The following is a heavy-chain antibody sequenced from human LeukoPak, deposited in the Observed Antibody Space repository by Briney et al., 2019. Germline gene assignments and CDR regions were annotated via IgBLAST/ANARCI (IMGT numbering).Heavy chain of an antibody. J-gene: IGHJ6*02. V-gene: IGHV3-30-3*01. CDR2: ISYDGSNK. Sequence: GGSLRLSCAASGFTFSSYAMHWVRQAPGKGLEWVAVISYDGSNKYYADSVKGRFTISRDNSKNTLYLQMNSLRAEDTAVYYCAREQNLYSGYDYRKVNYYYGMDVWGQGTTVTVSS. D-gene: IGHD5-12*01. CDR1: GFTFSSYA. CDR3: AREQNLYSGYDYRKVNYYYGMDV.